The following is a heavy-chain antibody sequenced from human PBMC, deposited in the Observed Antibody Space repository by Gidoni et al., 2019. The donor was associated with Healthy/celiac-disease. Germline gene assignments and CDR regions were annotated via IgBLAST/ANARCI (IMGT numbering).Heavy chain of an antibody. V-gene: IGHV1-69-2*01. J-gene: IGHJ6*02. Sequence: EVQLVPSGAEVKKPVPTVTLSFKVSGYTFTDYYMHWVHQDPGKGLEWMVLVDPEDSETIYAEKFQGRVTITADTYTDTAYMELSSLRSEDTAVYYCATIVVVIRKQYGMDVWGQGTTVTVSS. D-gene: IGHD3-22*01. CDR2: VDPEDSET. CDR3: ATIVVVIRKQYGMDV. CDR1: GYTFTDYY.